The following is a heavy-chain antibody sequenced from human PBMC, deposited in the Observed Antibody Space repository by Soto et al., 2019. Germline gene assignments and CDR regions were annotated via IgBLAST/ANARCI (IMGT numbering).Heavy chain of an antibody. J-gene: IGHJ4*02. D-gene: IGHD3-3*01. CDR1: GFTFSSYW. CDR3: TRDTFSFWSGPSFFSF. V-gene: IGHV3-7*05. CDR2: IKQDGREK. Sequence: GGSLRLSCAASGFTFSSYWLSWVRQAPGKGQERVANIKQDGREKYYVDSVKGRFTVSRDNAKKSLYLEMNNLRAEDTALYRCTRDTFSFWSGPSFFSFWCQGRLATISS.